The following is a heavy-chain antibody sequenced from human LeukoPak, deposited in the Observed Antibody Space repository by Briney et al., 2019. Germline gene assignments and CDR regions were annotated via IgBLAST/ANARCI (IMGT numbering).Heavy chain of an antibody. V-gene: IGHV3-9*01. Sequence: GGSLRLSCAASGFTFDDYAMHWVRQAPGKGLEWVSGISWNSGSIGYADSVKGRFTISRDNAKNSLYLQMNSLRAEDTALYYCAKNHMMNQQLVSSWFDPWGQGTLVTVSS. CDR1: GFTFDDYA. J-gene: IGHJ5*02. D-gene: IGHD6-13*01. CDR2: ISWNSGSI. CDR3: AKNHMMNQQLVSSWFDP.